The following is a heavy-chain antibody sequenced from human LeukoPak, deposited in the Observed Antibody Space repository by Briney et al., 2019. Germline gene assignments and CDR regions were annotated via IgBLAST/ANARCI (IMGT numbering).Heavy chain of an antibody. Sequence: RASVTVSCKASGYTFTSYGIIWVRQAPGQGLEWMGWISAYNGNTNYAQKFQGRVTMTTDTSTNTAYMELRSLRSDDTAVYYCARSAPGPSITIFGVVIGALDYWGQGTLVTVSS. CDR1: GYTFTSYG. J-gene: IGHJ4*02. CDR3: ARSAPGPSITIFGVVIGALDY. D-gene: IGHD3-3*01. V-gene: IGHV1-18*01. CDR2: ISAYNGNT.